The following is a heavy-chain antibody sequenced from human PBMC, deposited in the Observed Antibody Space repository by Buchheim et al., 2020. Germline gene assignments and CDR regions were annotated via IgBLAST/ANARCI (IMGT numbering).Heavy chain of an antibody. V-gene: IGHV3-48*03. CDR1: GFTFSSYE. CDR3: ARDALAYDYDYVWGSYRYGNFDY. D-gene: IGHD3-16*02. CDR2: ISSSGSTI. Sequence: EVQLVESGGGLVQPGGSLRLSCAASGFTFSSYEMNWVRRAPGKGLEWVSYISSSGSTIYYADSVKGRFTISRDNAKNSLYLQMNSLRAEDTAVYYCARDALAYDYDYVWGSYRYGNFDYWGQGTL. J-gene: IGHJ4*02.